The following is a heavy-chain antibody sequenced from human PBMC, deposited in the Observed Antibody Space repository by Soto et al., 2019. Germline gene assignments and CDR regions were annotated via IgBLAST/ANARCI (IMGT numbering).Heavy chain of an antibody. J-gene: IGHJ6*04. D-gene: IGHD3-10*01. CDR2: VYHNANA. CDR3: AARRYYYYGLDV. CDR1: AGSITTPGYS. V-gene: IGHV4-30-2*01. Sequence: SETLSPTCTVSAGSITTPGYSWSCIRQPPRKPPERIGYVYHNANAYPKPPLKRRVTISLDGAKNQFSLKMTSVTAADTGLYYCAARRYYYYGLDVWGAGTTVTVSS.